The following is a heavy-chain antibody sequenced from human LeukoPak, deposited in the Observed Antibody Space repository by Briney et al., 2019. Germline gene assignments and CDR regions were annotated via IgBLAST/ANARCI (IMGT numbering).Heavy chain of an antibody. CDR1: GYTFTSYG. CDR3: ARAPSSIAAAGAFDY. J-gene: IGHJ4*02. D-gene: IGHD6-13*01. Sequence: ASVKVSCKASGYTFTSYGISWVRQAPGQGLEWMGWINAYNGNTNYAQKLQGRVTMTTDTSTSTAYMELRSLRSDDTAVYYCARAPSSIAAAGAFDYWGQGTLVTVSS. V-gene: IGHV1-18*01. CDR2: INAYNGNT.